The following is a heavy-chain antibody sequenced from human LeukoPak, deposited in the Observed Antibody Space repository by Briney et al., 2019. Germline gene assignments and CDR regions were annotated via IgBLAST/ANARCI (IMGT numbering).Heavy chain of an antibody. Sequence: GGSLRLSCAASGFTFSSYAMSWVRQAPGKGLEWVSAIGGSGGRTYYADSVKGRFTISRDNSKNTLYLQMNRLRAEDTAEYYCVKYSNGWYQRGSNYFDYWGQGTLVTVSS. V-gene: IGHV3-23*01. CDR2: IGGSGGRT. D-gene: IGHD6-19*01. CDR3: VKYSNGWYQRGSNYFDY. J-gene: IGHJ4*02. CDR1: GFTFSSYA.